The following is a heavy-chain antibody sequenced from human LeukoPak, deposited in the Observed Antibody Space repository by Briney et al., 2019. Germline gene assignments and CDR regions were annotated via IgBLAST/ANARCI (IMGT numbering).Heavy chain of an antibody. D-gene: IGHD3-10*01. CDR2: IIPIFGTA. Sequence: ASVKVSCKASGGTSSSYAISWVRQAPGQGLEWMGGIIPIFGTANYAQKFQGRVTITADESTTTAYMELSSLRSEDTAVYYCARGAGKYIDSSPDYWGQGTLVTVSS. CDR1: GGTSSSYA. J-gene: IGHJ4*02. V-gene: IGHV1-69*13. CDR3: ARGAGKYIDSSPDY.